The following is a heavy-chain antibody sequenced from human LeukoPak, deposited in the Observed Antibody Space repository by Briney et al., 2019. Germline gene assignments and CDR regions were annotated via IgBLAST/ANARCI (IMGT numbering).Heavy chain of an antibody. CDR3: ARGVFGVQYQEHAFDI. Sequence: PGGSLRLSCAASGFTFSSYSMNWVRQAPGKGLEWVSSISSSSSYIYYADSVKGRFTISRDNAKNSLYLQMNSLRAEDTAVYYCARGVFGVQYQEHAFDIWGQGTMVTVSS. D-gene: IGHD3-10*01. CDR2: ISSSSSYI. J-gene: IGHJ3*02. V-gene: IGHV3-21*01. CDR1: GFTFSSYS.